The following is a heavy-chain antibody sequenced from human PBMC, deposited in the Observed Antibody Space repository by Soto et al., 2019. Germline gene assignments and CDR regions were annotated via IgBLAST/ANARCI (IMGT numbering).Heavy chain of an antibody. CDR1: GLTVSNSW. CDR3: TTVNVNIVATIISYAFDI. V-gene: IGHV3-15*01. CDR2: IKSKTDGGIT. J-gene: IGHJ3*02. D-gene: IGHD5-12*01. Sequence: GALRLSCAASGLTVSNSWMSWVRQAPGKGMEWVGRIKSKTDGGITDYAAPVKGRFTISRDDSKNTLYLQMNSLKTEDTAVYYCTTVNVNIVATIISYAFDIWGQGTMVTVSS.